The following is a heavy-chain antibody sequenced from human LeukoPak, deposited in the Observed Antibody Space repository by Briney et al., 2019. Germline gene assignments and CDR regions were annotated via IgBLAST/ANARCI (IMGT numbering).Heavy chain of an antibody. Sequence: ASVKVSCKASGYTXSSYGVSWVRQAPGQGLEWMGWINTYNVNTNYAQKFQGRVTLTTDASTSTAYMELRSLRSDDTAVYYCARDSRRGYSYGYDYWGQGTLVTVSS. V-gene: IGHV1-18*01. CDR2: INTYNVNT. J-gene: IGHJ4*02. CDR3: ARDSRRGYSYGYDY. CDR1: GYTXSSYG. D-gene: IGHD5-18*01.